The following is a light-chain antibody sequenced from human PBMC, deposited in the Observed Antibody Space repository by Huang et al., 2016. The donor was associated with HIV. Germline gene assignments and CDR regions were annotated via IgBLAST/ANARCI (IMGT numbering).Light chain of an antibody. Sequence: DIQMTQSPSSLSASVGDRVTITCRASQSISTYLNWYQQKPGKAPKLLIHVASTLQSGVPSRFSGSGSGTDFTLTISSPQPEDFATYYCQQSDSTPLTFGGGTKVENK. CDR3: QQSDSTPLT. CDR1: QSISTY. J-gene: IGKJ4*01. V-gene: IGKV1-39*01. CDR2: VAS.